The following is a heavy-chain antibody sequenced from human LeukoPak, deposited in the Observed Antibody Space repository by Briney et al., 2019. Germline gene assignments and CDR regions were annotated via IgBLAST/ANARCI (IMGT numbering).Heavy chain of an antibody. Sequence: GGSLRLSCAASGFTFDDYGMSWVRQAPGKGLEWVSGINWNGGSTGYADSVKGRFTISRDNAKNSLYLQMNSLRAEDTALYYCAREVRAGYSPHYYYYYMDVWGKGTTVTVSS. CDR1: GFTFDDYG. V-gene: IGHV3-20*04. J-gene: IGHJ6*03. CDR3: AREVRAGYSPHYYYYYMDV. D-gene: IGHD3-9*01. CDR2: INWNGGST.